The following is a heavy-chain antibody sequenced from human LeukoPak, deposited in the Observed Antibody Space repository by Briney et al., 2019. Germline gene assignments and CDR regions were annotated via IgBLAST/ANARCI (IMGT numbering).Heavy chain of an antibody. CDR2: MNQLGNEK. CDR3: ARGTYYYEF. D-gene: IGHD3-16*01. V-gene: IGHV3-7*04. CDR1: KFTFSSYW. Sequence: GGSLRLSCAASKFTFSSYWMSWVRQAPGKGLEWLAYMNQLGNEKNYVDSVKGRFTISRDNAKNSLYLQMNSLRAEDTAVYYCARGTYYYEFWGQGTLVTVSS. J-gene: IGHJ4*02.